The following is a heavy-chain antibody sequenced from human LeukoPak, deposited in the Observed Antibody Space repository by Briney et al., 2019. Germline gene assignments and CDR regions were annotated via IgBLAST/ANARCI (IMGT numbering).Heavy chain of an antibody. CDR2: INHSGST. D-gene: IGHD2-2*01. J-gene: IGHJ5*02. CDR1: GGSFSGYY. CDR3: AKKDIVVVPAAMGGHNWFDP. V-gene: IGHV4-34*01. Sequence: PSETLSLTCAVYGGSFSGYYWSWIRQPPGKGLEWTGEINHSGSTNYNPSLKSRVTISVDTSKNQFSLKLSSVTAADTAVYYCAKKDIVVVPAAMGGHNWFDPWGQGTLVTVSS.